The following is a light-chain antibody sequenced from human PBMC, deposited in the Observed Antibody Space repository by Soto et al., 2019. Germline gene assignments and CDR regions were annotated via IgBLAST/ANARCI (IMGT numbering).Light chain of an antibody. CDR3: QQFVTSRT. CDR1: QSVTSN. Sequence: EIVMKQSPATLSVSQGERATLSCRASQSVTSNLAWYQQKPGQAPRLLIYDASSRATGIPDRFSGSGSGTDFTLTISRLEPEDFAVYYCQQFVTSRTFGQGTKVDIK. J-gene: IGKJ1*01. V-gene: IGKV3-20*01. CDR2: DAS.